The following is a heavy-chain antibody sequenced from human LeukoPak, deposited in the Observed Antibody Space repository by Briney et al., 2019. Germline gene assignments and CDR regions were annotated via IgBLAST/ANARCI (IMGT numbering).Heavy chain of an antibody. CDR2: IYHSGST. Sequence: SETLSLTCAVSGGSISSSNWWSWVRQPPGKGLEWIGEIYHSGSTNYNPSLKRRVTISVDKSKNQFSLKLSSVTAADTAVYYCARDRPGYYYGSGSSRPFDYWGQGTLVTVSS. CDR1: GGSISSSNW. V-gene: IGHV4-4*02. J-gene: IGHJ4*02. D-gene: IGHD3-10*01. CDR3: ARDRPGYYYGSGSSRPFDY.